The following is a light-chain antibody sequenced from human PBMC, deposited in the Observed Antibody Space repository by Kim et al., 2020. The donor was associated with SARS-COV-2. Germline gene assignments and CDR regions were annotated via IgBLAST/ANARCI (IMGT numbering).Light chain of an antibody. Sequence: EIVMTQSPATLSVSPGEGATLSCRASQSVSSRLVWYQQKPGQAPRLLIYGASTRATGIPGRFSGSGSGTEFSLTITSLQSEDFAVYYCHQYNNWPLTFGGGTKVDIK. CDR3: HQYNNWPLT. J-gene: IGKJ4*01. CDR2: GAS. CDR1: QSVSSR. V-gene: IGKV3-15*01.